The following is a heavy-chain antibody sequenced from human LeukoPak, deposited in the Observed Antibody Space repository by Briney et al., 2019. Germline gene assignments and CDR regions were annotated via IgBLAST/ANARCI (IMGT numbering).Heavy chain of an antibody. J-gene: IGHJ6*02. Sequence: GGSLKLSCAASGFTFSDYYMSWIRQAPGKGLEWVSYISSSGSTIYYADSVKGRFTISRDNAKNSPYLQMNSLRAEDTAVYYCARVFYYYGMDVWGHGTTVTVSS. CDR2: ISSSGSTI. V-gene: IGHV3-11*01. CDR1: GFTFSDYY. CDR3: ARVFYYYGMDV.